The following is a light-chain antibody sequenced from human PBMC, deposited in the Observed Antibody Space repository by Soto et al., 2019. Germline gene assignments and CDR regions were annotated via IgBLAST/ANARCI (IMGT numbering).Light chain of an antibody. J-gene: IGKJ5*01. V-gene: IGKV3-11*01. CDR3: RQRHMWPIT. CDR1: QSVSSN. CDR2: DAY. Sequence: EIGLTQSPGTLSLSPGERATLSCRASQSVSSNLAWYQQKPGQAPRLLIYDAYNRATGIPPRFSGSGSGTDFTLTISSLEPEDSAVYYCRQRHMWPITFGQGTRLEIK.